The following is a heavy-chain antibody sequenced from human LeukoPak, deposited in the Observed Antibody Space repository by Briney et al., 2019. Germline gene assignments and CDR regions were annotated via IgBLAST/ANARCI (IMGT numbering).Heavy chain of an antibody. CDR2: ITGSGGNT. V-gene: IGHV3-23*01. CDR3: AKWGDFDVLTGYYVPDF. CDR1: GFTFSNYA. J-gene: IGHJ4*02. Sequence: PGASLRLSCAASGFTFSNYAMSWVRQAPGKGLEWVSAITGSGGNTYYADSVTGRFTISRDNSKNTPYLQMNSLRDEDTAVYDCAKWGDFDVLTGYYVPDFWGQGTLVTVSS. D-gene: IGHD3-9*01.